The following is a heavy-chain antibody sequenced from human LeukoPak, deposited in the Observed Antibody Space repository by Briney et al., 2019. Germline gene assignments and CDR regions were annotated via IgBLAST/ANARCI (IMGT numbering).Heavy chain of an antibody. CDR3: AKMKGHPLPKYYMDV. J-gene: IGHJ6*01. CDR2: ISGSGGST. D-gene: IGHD1-26*01. Sequence: GGSLRLSCAASGFTFSTYAMSWVRQAPGRGLEWVSAISGSGGSTFYADSVKGRFTISRDNSKNTLYLQMNSLRAEDTAIYYCAKMKGHPLPKYYMDVWGQGTTVTVSS. V-gene: IGHV3-23*01. CDR1: GFTFSTYA.